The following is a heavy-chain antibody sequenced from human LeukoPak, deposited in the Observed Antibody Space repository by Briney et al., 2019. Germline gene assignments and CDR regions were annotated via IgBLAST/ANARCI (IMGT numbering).Heavy chain of an antibody. CDR3: AKVGASYYFDY. J-gene: IGHJ4*02. Sequence: PGRSLRLSCAASGFTFSSYGMHWVRQAPGKGLEWVAVISYDGSNKYYADSVKGRFTISRDNSKNTLYLQMNSLRAEDTAVYYCAKVGASYYFDYWGQGTLVTVSS. V-gene: IGHV3-30*18. CDR2: ISYDGSNK. D-gene: IGHD4/OR15-4a*01. CDR1: GFTFSSYG.